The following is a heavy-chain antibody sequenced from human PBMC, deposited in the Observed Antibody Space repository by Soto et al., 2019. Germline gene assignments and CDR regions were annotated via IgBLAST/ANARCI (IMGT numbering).Heavy chain of an antibody. CDR1: GFTFSNYD. CDR3: AKARGSRTPAPGTY. D-gene: IGHD2-2*01. Sequence: GGSLRLSCAASGFTFSNYDMSWVRQAPGKGLEWVSTISGSGGGTYYADSVKGRFTISRDNSKNTLSLQMNSLRAEDTAVYYCAKARGSRTPAPGTYWGQGILVTVSS. CDR2: ISGSGGGT. J-gene: IGHJ4*02. V-gene: IGHV3-23*01.